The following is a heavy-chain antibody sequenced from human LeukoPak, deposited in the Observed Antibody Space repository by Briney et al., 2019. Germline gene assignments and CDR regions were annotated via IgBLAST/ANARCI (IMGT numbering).Heavy chain of an antibody. CDR1: GFTFSSYG. CDR2: IRYDGSNK. J-gene: IGHJ4*02. V-gene: IGHV3-30*02. Sequence: GGSLRLSCAASGFTFSSYGMHWVRQAPGKGLEWVAFIRYDGSNKYYADSVKGRFTISRDNSKNTLYLQMNSLRAEDTAVYYCARDSTAAAAGPFDYWGQGTLVTVSS. CDR3: ARDSTAAAAGPFDY. D-gene: IGHD6-13*01.